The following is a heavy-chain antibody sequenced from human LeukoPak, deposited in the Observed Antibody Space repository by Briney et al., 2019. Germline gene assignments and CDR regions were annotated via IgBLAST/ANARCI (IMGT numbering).Heavy chain of an antibody. V-gene: IGHV3-30-3*01. J-gene: IGHJ1*01. CDR2: ISYDGSNK. CDR3: ARDEVTMKAFQH. CDR1: GFTFSSYA. Sequence: GGSLRLSCAASGFTFSSYAMHWVRQAPGKGLEGVAVISYDGSNKYYEASVKGTFPISRDNSKNTLYLQMNSLRAEDTAVYYCARDEVTMKAFQHWGQGTLVTVSS. D-gene: IGHD3-22*01.